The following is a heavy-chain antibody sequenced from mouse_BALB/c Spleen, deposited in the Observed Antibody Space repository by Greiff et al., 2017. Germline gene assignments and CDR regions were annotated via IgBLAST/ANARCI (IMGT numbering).Heavy chain of an antibody. D-gene: IGHD1-1*01. CDR3: AREDYGSSSFAY. Sequence: VHLVESGPGLVAPSQSLSITCTVSGFSLTSYGVHWVRQPPGKGLEWLGVIWAGGSTNYNSALMSRLSISKDNSKSQVFLKMNSLQTDDTAMYYCAREDYGSSSFAYWGQGTLVTVSA. CDR2: IWAGGST. CDR1: GFSLTSYG. J-gene: IGHJ3*01. V-gene: IGHV2-9*02.